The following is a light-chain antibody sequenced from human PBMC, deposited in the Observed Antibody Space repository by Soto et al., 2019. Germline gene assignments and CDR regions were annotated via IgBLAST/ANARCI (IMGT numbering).Light chain of an antibody. Sequence: DIQMTQSPSSLSASVGDRVTIICRASPTISNYLNWYQQKPGKAPKVLIYGATRLQSGVPSRFSGSGSGTDFTLTISSLQPEDFATYYCQQSYSTTITFGQGTRLEIK. CDR2: GAT. CDR3: QQSYSTTIT. J-gene: IGKJ5*01. CDR1: PTISNY. V-gene: IGKV1-39*01.